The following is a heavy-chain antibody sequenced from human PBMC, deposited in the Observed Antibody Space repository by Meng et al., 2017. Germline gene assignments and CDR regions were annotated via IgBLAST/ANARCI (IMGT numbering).Heavy chain of an antibody. J-gene: IGHJ5*02. CDR1: GGSFSGHY. Sequence: QVQLQQRGAGLLKPSETLSLTCTVYGGSFSGHYWSWIRQAPGEGLEWIGEVSDGGYNKYNPALKSRVTVSGDTSKNEVSLKLISVTAADTAVYYCARNRYDRSTHVFDPWGQGTLVTVSS. CDR3: ARNRYDRSTHVFDP. CDR2: VSDGGYN. V-gene: IGHV4-34*01. D-gene: IGHD3-22*01.